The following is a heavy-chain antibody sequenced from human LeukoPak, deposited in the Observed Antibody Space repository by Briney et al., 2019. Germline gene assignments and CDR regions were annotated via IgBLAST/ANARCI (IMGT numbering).Heavy chain of an antibody. CDR1: GFTFSSYS. CDR3: ARITMVWGVKEWDY. D-gene: IGHD3-10*01. V-gene: IGHV3-48*04. CDR2: ISSSSSTI. Sequence: GGSLRLSCAASGFTFSSYSMNWVRQAPGKGLEWVSYISSSSSTIYYADSVKGRFTISRDNAKNSLYLQMNSLRAEDTAVYYCARITMVWGVKEWDYWGQGTLVTVSS. J-gene: IGHJ4*02.